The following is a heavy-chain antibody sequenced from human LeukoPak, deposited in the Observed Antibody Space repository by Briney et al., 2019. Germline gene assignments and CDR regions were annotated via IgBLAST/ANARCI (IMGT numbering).Heavy chain of an antibody. V-gene: IGHV3-72*01. CDR3: AREADGITIFGVVTAYYYGMDV. D-gene: IGHD3-3*01. Sequence: GGSLRLSCAASGFTFSDHYMAWVRQAPGKGLEWVGRTRNKANSYTTEYSASVKGRFTISRHDSQTSLYLQLNSLKTEDTAVYYCAREADGITIFGVVTAYYYGMDVWGQGTTVTVSS. J-gene: IGHJ6*02. CDR2: TRNKANSYTT. CDR1: GFTFSDHY.